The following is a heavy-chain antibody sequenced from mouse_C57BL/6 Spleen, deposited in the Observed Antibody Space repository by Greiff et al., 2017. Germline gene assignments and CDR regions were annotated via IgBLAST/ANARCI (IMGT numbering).Heavy chain of an antibody. CDR1: GFSLTSYG. CDR3: ARKASDGYSWFAY. J-gene: IGHJ3*01. CDR2: IWSGGST. Sequence: QVHVKQSGPGLVQPSQSLSITCTVSGFSLTSYGVHWVRQSPGKGLEWLGVIWSGGSTDYNAAFISRLSISKDNSKSQVFFKMNSLQADDTAIYYCARKASDGYSWFAYWGQGTLVTVSA. D-gene: IGHD2-3*01. V-gene: IGHV2-2*01.